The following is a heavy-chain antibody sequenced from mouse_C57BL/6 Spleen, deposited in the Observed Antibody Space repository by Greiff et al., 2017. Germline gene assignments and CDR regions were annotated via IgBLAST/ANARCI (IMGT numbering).Heavy chain of an antibody. V-gene: IGHV1-18*01. CDR3: ARKKNLVRYGGNYYFDY. CDR2: INPNNGGT. Sequence: VQLQQSGPELVKPGASVKIPCKASGYTFTDYNMDWVKQSHGKSLEWIGDINPNNGGTIYNQKFKGKATLTVDKSSSTAYMELRSLTSEDAAVYYGARKKNLVRYGGNYYFDYWGQGTTLTVSS. J-gene: IGHJ2*01. D-gene: IGHD1-1*01. CDR1: GYTFTDYN.